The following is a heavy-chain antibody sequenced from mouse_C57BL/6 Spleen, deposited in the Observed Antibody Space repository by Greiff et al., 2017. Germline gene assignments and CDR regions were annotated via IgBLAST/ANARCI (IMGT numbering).Heavy chain of an antibody. CDR1: GYTFTSYW. CDR3: ARAGSPLFAY. J-gene: IGHJ3*01. CDR2: IYPSDSET. Sequence: QVQLQQPGAELVRPGSSVKLSCKASGYTFTSYWMEWVKQRPGQGLEWIGNIYPSDSETHYNQKFKDKATLTVDKSSSTAYMQLSSLTSEDSAVYYCARAGSPLFAYWGQGTLVTVSA. V-gene: IGHV1-61*01.